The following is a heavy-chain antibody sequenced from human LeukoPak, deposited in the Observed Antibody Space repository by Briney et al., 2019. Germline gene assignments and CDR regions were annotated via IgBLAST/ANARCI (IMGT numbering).Heavy chain of an antibody. D-gene: IGHD5-18*01. V-gene: IGHV4-39*01. Sequence: SETLSLTCTVSGGSISSSSYYWGWIRQPPGKGLEWIGSIYYSGSTYYNPSLKSRVTISVDTSKNQSSLKLSSVTAADTAVYYCARELDTAMVGPDYWGQGTLVTVSS. CDR3: ARELDTAMVGPDY. J-gene: IGHJ4*02. CDR2: IYYSGST. CDR1: GGSISSSSYY.